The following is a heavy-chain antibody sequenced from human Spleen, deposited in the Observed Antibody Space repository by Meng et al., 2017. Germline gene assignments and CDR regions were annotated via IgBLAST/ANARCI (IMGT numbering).Heavy chain of an antibody. CDR3: VKVEWDNYFDC. D-gene: IGHD3-3*01. Sequence: GESLKISCAASGFAFSSYVMSWVRQAPGKGLQWVSSISGSSQTPYYADSVKGRFTISRDNSKNTLYLQMSSLRAEDTAVYYCVKVEWDNYFDCWGQGTLVTVSS. CDR1: GFAFSSYV. J-gene: IGHJ4*02. CDR2: ISGSSQTP. V-gene: IGHV3-23*01.